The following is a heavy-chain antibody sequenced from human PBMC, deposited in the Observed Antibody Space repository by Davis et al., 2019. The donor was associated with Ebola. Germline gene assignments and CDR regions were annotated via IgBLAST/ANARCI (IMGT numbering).Heavy chain of an antibody. Sequence: GESLKISCAASGFTFSSYGMHWVRQAPGKGLEWVAFIRYDGSNKYYADSVKGRFTISRDNSKNTLYLQMNSLRAEDTAVYYCAGGKGAVAGRYYYYGMDVWGKGTTVTVSS. CDR1: GFTFSSYG. CDR2: IRYDGSNK. CDR3: AGGKGAVAGRYYYYGMDV. J-gene: IGHJ6*04. D-gene: IGHD6-19*01. V-gene: IGHV3-30*02.